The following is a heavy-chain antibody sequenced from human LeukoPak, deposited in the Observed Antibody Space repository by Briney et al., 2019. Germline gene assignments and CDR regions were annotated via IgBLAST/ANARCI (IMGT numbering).Heavy chain of an antibody. CDR1: GFTFSSYS. D-gene: IGHD6-19*01. V-gene: IGHV3-21*01. J-gene: IGHJ4*02. CDR2: ISSSSSYI. Sequence: GGSLRLSCAASGFTFSSYSMNWVRQAPGKGLEWVSSISSSSSYIYYADSVKGRFTISRDNAKNSLYLQMNSLRAEDTAVYYCARTAVAGKTGYYFDYWGQGTLVTVSS. CDR3: ARTAVAGKTGYYFDY.